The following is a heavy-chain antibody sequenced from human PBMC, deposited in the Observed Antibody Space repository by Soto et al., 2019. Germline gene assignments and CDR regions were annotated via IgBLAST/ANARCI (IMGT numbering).Heavy chain of an antibody. V-gene: IGHV1-69*01. CDR3: AGNLYPNRDRWWFDP. CDR2: IVPIFGTA. J-gene: IGHJ5*02. Sequence: QVQLVQSGAEVKKPGSSVKVSCKASGGTFSSYAISWVRQAPGQGLEWMGGIVPIFGTANYAQKFQGRVTITADESTSTAYMELSSLRSEDTAVYYCAGNLYPNRDRWWFDPWGQGTLVTVSS. D-gene: IGHD2-15*01. CDR1: GGTFSSYA.